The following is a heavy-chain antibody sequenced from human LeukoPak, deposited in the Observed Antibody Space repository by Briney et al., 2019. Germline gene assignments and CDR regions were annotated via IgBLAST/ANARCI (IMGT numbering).Heavy chain of an antibody. V-gene: IGHV4-34*01. Sequence: SETLSLTCAVYGVSFSGYYWSWLRQPPGKGLEWIGEINHSGSTNYNPSLKSRVTISVDTSKNQFSLKLSSVTAADTAVYYYARENVWSRPFDYWGQGTLVTVSS. D-gene: IGHD2-8*01. CDR2: INHSGST. CDR3: ARENVWSRPFDY. CDR1: GVSFSGYY. J-gene: IGHJ4*02.